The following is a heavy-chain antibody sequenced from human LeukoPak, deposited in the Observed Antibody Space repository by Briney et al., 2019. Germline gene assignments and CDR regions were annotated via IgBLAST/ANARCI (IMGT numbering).Heavy chain of an antibody. V-gene: IGHV7-4-1*02. CDR1: GYTFTSYA. CDR2: INTNTGNP. Sequence: GASVKVSCKASGYTFTSYAMNWVRQAPGQGLEWMGWINTNTGNPTYAQGFTGRFVFSLGTSVSTAYLQISSLKAEDTAVYYCAREGGTVTTWAERLFDYWGQGTLVTVSS. J-gene: IGHJ4*02. D-gene: IGHD4-11*01. CDR3: AREGGTVTTWAERLFDY.